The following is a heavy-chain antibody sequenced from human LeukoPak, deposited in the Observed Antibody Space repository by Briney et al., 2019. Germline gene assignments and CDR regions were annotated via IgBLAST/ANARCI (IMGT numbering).Heavy chain of an antibody. D-gene: IGHD2-21*02. Sequence: GESLKISCKGSGYSFTNYWIGWVRQMPGKGLEWMGIIDPGDSDTRYSPSFQGQVTFSADESISTAYLQWSSLRASDTAMYYCARLMWRGDSTPGDYWGQGTLVTVSS. V-gene: IGHV5-51*01. J-gene: IGHJ4*02. CDR3: ARLMWRGDSTPGDY. CDR1: GYSFTNYW. CDR2: IDPGDSDT.